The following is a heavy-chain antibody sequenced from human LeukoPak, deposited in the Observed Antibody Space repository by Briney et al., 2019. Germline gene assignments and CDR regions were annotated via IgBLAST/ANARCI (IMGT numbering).Heavy chain of an antibody. CDR1: GFTFSSYA. CDR3: AKGRPTYYDFWSGYSC. Sequence: PGGSLRLSCAASGFTFSSYAMSWVRQAPGKGLEWVSAISGSGGSTYYADSVKGRFTISRDNSKNTLYLQMNSLRAEDTAVYYCAKGRPTYYDFWSGYSCWGQGTLVTVSS. CDR2: ISGSGGST. V-gene: IGHV3-23*01. D-gene: IGHD3-3*01. J-gene: IGHJ4*02.